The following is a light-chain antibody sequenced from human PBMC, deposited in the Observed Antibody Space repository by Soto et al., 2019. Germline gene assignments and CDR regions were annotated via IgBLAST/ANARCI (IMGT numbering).Light chain of an antibody. J-gene: IGKJ1*01. Sequence: EIVLTQSPGTLSLSPGERATLSCRASQSVSNNYLAWYQQKPGQAPRLLIYGTSSRATGIPDRFSGSGSGTDFTLTISRLEPEEFALYYCQHYGSSPRTVGQGTKVDIK. CDR3: QHYGSSPRT. CDR1: QSVSNNY. V-gene: IGKV3-20*01. CDR2: GTS.